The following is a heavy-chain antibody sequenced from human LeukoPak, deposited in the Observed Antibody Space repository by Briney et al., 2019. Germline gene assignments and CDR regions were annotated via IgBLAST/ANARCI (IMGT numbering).Heavy chain of an antibody. CDR3: AKSFGPVIAAAGTGAD. Sequence: GGSLRLSCAASGFTFSSYSMNWVRQAPGKGLEWVSIISGSGTNTYYADSVKGRFTISRDNSKNTLYLQMNSLRAEDTAVYYCAKSFGPVIAAAGTGADWGQGTLVTVSS. D-gene: IGHD6-13*01. J-gene: IGHJ4*02. V-gene: IGHV3-23*01. CDR2: ISGSGTNT. CDR1: GFTFSSYS.